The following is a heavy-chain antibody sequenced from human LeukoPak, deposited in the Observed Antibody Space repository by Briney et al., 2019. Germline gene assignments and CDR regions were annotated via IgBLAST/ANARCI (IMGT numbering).Heavy chain of an antibody. Sequence: GGSLRLSCVVSGFTFSSYSVNWVRQSPGQGLEWVSYISSSSSYIHYADSVKGRFTISRDNAKKSLYLQMNSLRAEDTAVYYCARAPLHLAMYHYFDYWGQGTLVTVSS. CDR2: ISSSSSYI. V-gene: IGHV3-21*01. CDR1: GFTFSSYS. J-gene: IGHJ4*02. D-gene: IGHD2-2*01. CDR3: ARAPLHLAMYHYFDY.